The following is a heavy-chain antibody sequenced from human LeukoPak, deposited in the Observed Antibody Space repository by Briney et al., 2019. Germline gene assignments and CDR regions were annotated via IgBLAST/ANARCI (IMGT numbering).Heavy chain of an antibody. Sequence: GGSLRLSCAASGFTFSSYAMHWVRQAPGKGLEWVAVISYDGSNKYYADSVKGRFTISRDNSKNTLYLQMNSLRAEDTAVYYCANPGGHCSSTSCYCYWGQGTLVTVSS. CDR2: ISYDGSNK. CDR3: ANPGGHCSSTSCYCY. J-gene: IGHJ4*02. V-gene: IGHV3-30-3*01. CDR1: GFTFSSYA. D-gene: IGHD2-2*03.